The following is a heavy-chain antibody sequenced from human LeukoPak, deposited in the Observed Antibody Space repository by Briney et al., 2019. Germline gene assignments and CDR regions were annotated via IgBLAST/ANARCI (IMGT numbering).Heavy chain of an antibody. CDR1: GFTFSSYW. J-gene: IGHJ4*02. V-gene: IGHV3-74*01. CDR2: INSDGSST. CDR3: ARGTTYYYDSSGYPD. D-gene: IGHD3-22*01. Sequence: PGGSLRLSCAASGFTFSSYWMHWVRQAPGKGLAWVSRINSDGSSTSYADSVKGRFTISRDNAKNTLYLQMNSLRAEDTAVYYCARGTTYYYDSSGYPDWGQGTLVTVSS.